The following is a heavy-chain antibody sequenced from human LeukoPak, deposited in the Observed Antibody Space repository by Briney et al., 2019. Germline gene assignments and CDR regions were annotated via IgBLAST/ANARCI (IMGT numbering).Heavy chain of an antibody. CDR3: ARLSYSSSYYAMDV. D-gene: IGHD6-6*01. V-gene: IGHV4-59*01. Sequence: SETLSLTCTVSDGSISSYYWSWIRQPPGKGLEWIGYIYSSGSTNYNPSLKSQVTISIDTSKNQFSLKLSSVTAADTAIYYCARLSYSSSYYAMDVWGQGTTVTVSS. CDR1: DGSISSYY. J-gene: IGHJ6*02. CDR2: IYSSGST.